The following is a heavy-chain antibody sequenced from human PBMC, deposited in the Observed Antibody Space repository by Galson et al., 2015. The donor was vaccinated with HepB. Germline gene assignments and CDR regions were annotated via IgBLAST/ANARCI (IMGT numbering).Heavy chain of an antibody. V-gene: IGHV3-53*01. CDR2: IYSGGGT. D-gene: IGHD1-26*01. J-gene: IGHJ6*03. CDR3: ARDGRGYYMDV. CDR1: GFTVNNNY. Sequence: SLRLSCAASGFTVNNNYMNWVRQAPGKGLEWVSVIYSGGGTYYADSVKGRFTISRDNSKNTLYLQMNSLRAEDTAVYYCARDGRGYYMDVWGKGTTVTVSS.